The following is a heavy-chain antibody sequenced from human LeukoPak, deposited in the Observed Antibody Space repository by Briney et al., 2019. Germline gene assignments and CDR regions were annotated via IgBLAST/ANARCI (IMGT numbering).Heavy chain of an antibody. D-gene: IGHD3-22*01. J-gene: IGHJ4*02. V-gene: IGHV4-59*01. Sequence: SETLSPTCTVSGGSISSYYWSWIRQPPGKGLEWIGYIYYSGSTNYNPSLKSRVTISVDTSKNQFSLKLSSVTAADTAVYYCARAAPTYYYDSSGTFDYWGQGTLVTVSS. CDR3: ARAAPTYYYDSSGTFDY. CDR1: GGSISSYY. CDR2: IYYSGST.